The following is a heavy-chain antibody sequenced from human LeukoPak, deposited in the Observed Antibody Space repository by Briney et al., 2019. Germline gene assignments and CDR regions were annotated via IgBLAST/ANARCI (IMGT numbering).Heavy chain of an antibody. CDR2: IYYSGST. V-gene: IGHV4-59*01. Sequence: SETLSLTCTVSGGSISSYYWSWIRQPPGKGLEWIGYIYYSGSTNYNPSLKSRVTISVDTSKNQFSLKLSSVTAADTAVYYCARDSVGTPISGSRAFDIWGQETMVTVSS. J-gene: IGHJ3*02. CDR3: ARDSVGTPISGSRAFDI. D-gene: IGHD1-26*01. CDR1: GGSISSYY.